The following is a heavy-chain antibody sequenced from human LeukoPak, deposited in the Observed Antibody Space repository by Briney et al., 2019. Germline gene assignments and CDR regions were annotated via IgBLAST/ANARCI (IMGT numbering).Heavy chain of an antibody. D-gene: IGHD6-13*01. CDR1: GFTFSSYA. J-gene: IGHJ4*02. V-gene: IGHV3-30-3*01. CDR2: ISYDGSNK. CDR3: AKGSSPFDY. Sequence: GGSLRLSCAASGFTFSSYAMHWVRQAPGKGLGWVAVISYDGSNKYYADSVKGRFTISRDNSKNTLYLQMNSLRAEDTAVYYCAKGSSPFDYWGQGTLVTVSS.